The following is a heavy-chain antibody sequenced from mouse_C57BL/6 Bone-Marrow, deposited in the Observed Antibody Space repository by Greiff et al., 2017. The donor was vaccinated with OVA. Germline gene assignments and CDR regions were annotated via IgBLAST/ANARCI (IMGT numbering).Heavy chain of an antibody. Sequence: DVKLQESGGGLVKPGGSLKLSCAASGFTFSDYGMHWDRQAPEKGLEWVAYISSGSSTIYYADTVKGRFTISRDNAKNTLFLQMTSLRSEDTAMYYCARTAQAYYFDYWGQGTTLTVSS. CDR1: GFTFSDYG. CDR2: ISSGSSTI. D-gene: IGHD3-2*02. J-gene: IGHJ2*01. V-gene: IGHV5-17*01. CDR3: ARTAQAYYFDY.